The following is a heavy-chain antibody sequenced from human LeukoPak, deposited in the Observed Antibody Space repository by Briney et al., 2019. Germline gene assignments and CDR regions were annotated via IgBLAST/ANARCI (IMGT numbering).Heavy chain of an antibody. Sequence: GGSLRLSCAASDFVFSTYAMNWVRQAPGKGLEWVSSISSSSSYIYYADSVKGRFTISRDNSKNTLYLQMNSLRAEDTAVYYCAGDRYSGSYYFDYWGQGTLVTVSS. J-gene: IGHJ4*02. CDR1: DFVFSTYA. CDR2: ISSSSSYI. CDR3: AGDRYSGSYYFDY. V-gene: IGHV3-21*01. D-gene: IGHD1-26*01.